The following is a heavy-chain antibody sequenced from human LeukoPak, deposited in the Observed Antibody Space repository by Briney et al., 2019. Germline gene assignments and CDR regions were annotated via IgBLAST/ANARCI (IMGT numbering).Heavy chain of an antibody. CDR2: IIDSGNSI. V-gene: IGHV3-23*01. J-gene: IGHJ4*02. CDR1: GFTFSSCA. CDR3: AKDPIFSGSYGVFDY. Sequence: GGSLRLSCAASGFTFSSCAMSWVRQAPGKGLEWVSTIIDSGNSIYYADSAEGRFTISRDNSKNTLYLQMNSLRAGDTTVYYCAKDPIFSGSYGVFDYWGLGTLVTVSS. D-gene: IGHD1-26*01.